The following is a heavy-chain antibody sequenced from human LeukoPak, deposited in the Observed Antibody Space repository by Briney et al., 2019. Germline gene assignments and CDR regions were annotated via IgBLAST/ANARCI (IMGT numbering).Heavy chain of an antibody. CDR1: GYTFTSYD. D-gene: IGHD3-3*01. J-gene: IGHJ6*02. V-gene: IGHV1-8*01. CDR2: MNPNGGNT. CDR3: ARLYDFWSGYWASDYGMDV. Sequence: ASVKVSCKASGYTFTSYDINWVRQATGQGLEWMGWMNPNGGNTGYAQKFQGRVTMTRNTSISTAYMELSSLRSEDTAVYYCARLYDFWSGYWASDYGMDVWGQGTAVTVSS.